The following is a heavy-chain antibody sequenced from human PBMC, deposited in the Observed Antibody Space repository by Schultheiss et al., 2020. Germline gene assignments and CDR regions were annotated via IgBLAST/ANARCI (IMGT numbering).Heavy chain of an antibody. CDR1: GFTFSSYS. CDR2: IWYDGSNK. J-gene: IGHJ4*02. CDR3: ARDYGDYDPYFDY. V-gene: IGHV3-33*08. Sequence: GGSLRLSCAASGFTFSSYSMNWVRQAPGKGLEWVAVIWYDGSNKYYADSVKGRFTISRDNSKNTLYLQMNSLRAEDTAVYYCARDYGDYDPYFDYWGQGTLVTVSS. D-gene: IGHD4-17*01.